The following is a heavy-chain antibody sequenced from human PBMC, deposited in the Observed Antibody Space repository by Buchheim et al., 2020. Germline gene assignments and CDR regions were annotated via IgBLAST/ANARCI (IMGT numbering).Heavy chain of an antibody. Sequence: QVQLQQWGAGLLKPSETLSLTCAVYGGSFSDYYWSWIRQSPGKGLEWIGEINDSGSTRYNPSLKSRVTISLDTPNNQFSLKLSSVTAADTAVYYCARHPTYSYGIVDYWGQGTL. CDR2: INDSGST. CDR3: ARHPTYSYGIVDY. V-gene: IGHV4-34*01. CDR1: GGSFSDYY. J-gene: IGHJ4*02. D-gene: IGHD5-18*01.